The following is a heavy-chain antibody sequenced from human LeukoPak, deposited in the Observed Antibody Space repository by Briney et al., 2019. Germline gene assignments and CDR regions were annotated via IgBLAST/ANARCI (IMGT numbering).Heavy chain of an antibody. CDR1: GFTFSSYA. V-gene: IGHV3-23*01. J-gene: IGHJ4*02. CDR2: ISGSGGST. D-gene: IGHD3-10*01. CDR3: AKDLWFGELMMSPFDY. Sequence: GGSLRLSCAASGFTFSSYAMSWVRQAPGKGLEWVSAISGSGGSTYYADSGKGRFTISRDNSKNTLYLQMNSLRAEDTAVYYCAKDLWFGELMMSPFDYWGQGTLVTVSS.